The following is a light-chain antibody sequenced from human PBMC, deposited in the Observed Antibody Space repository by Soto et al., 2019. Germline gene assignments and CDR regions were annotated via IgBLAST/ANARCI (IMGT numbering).Light chain of an antibody. J-gene: IGKJ4*01. CDR3: QHPGTWPLT. V-gene: IGKV3-11*01. Sequence: EIVLTQSPATLSLSPGERATLSCRASLSVSSYFAWYQQKPGQAPRLLIYDASSSATGIPARFSDSGPGTDVTLTIRSREPVDFDVYYCQHPGTWPLTLRGGNKVEIK. CDR2: DAS. CDR1: LSVSSY.